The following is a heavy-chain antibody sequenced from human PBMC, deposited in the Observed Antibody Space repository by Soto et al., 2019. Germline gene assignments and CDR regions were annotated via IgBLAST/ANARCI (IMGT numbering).Heavy chain of an antibody. V-gene: IGHV3-23*01. CDR2: ISGSGSTT. CDR3: VTRSRGLQSSPPRLDS. Sequence: EVQLLESGGGLVQPGGSLRLSCAASGLTFSGYGMSWVRQAPGTGLEWVSAISGSGSTTYYADSVTGRFTISRDDSKNILFLQMNSLRAEDTAVYYCVTRSRGLQSSPPRLDSWGQGTLVTVSS. J-gene: IGHJ4*02. D-gene: IGHD4-4*01. CDR1: GLTFSGYG.